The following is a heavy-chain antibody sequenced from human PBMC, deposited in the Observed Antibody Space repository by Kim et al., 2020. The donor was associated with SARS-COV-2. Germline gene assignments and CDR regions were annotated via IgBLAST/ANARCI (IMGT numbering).Heavy chain of an antibody. CDR2: IYYSGST. CDR3: ARQPSYYYGSGSYDY. V-gene: IGHV4-39*01. J-gene: IGHJ4*02. CDR1: GGSISSSSYY. D-gene: IGHD3-10*01. Sequence: SETLSLTCTVSGGSISSSSYYWGWIRQPPGKGLEWIGSIYYSGSTYYNPSLKSRVTISVDTSKNQFSLKLSSVTAADTAVYYCARQPSYYYGSGSYDYWGQGTLVTVSS.